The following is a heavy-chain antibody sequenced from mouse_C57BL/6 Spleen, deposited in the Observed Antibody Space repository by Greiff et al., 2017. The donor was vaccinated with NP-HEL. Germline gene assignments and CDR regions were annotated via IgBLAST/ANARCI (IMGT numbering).Heavy chain of an antibody. CDR3: ARSYYYGSSYSGNWYFDV. D-gene: IGHD1-1*01. CDR2: IYPGDGDT. J-gene: IGHJ1*03. V-gene: IGHV1-82*01. Sequence: QVQLQQSGPELVKPGASVKISCKASGYAFSSSWMNWVKQRPGKGLEWIGRIYPGDGDTNYNGKFKGKATLTADKSSSTAYMQLSSLTSEDSAVYFCARSYYYGSSYSGNWYFDVWGTGTTVTVSS. CDR1: GYAFSSSW.